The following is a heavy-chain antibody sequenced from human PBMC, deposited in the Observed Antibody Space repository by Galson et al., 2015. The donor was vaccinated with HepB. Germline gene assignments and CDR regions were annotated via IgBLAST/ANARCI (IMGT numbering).Heavy chain of an antibody. Sequence: SVKVSCKASGYTFTSYDINWVRQATGQGLEWMGWMNPNSGNTGYAQKFQGRVTMTRNTSISTAYMELSSLRSEDTAVYYCARGDRSYGDLDFDYWGQGTLVTVSS. CDR2: MNPNSGNT. V-gene: IGHV1-8*01. D-gene: IGHD4-17*01. CDR3: ARGDRSYGDLDFDY. J-gene: IGHJ4*02. CDR1: GYTFTSYD.